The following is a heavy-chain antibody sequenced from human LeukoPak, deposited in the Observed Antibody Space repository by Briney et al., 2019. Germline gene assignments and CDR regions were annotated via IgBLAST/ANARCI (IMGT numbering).Heavy chain of an antibody. CDR2: INRSGSFR. Sequence: PGGSLRLSCAASGFTFNDYFMSWIRQAPGKGLEWVSGINRSGSFRDYADSVKGRFAISRDNAKNSLYLQMNSLRAEDTAVYYCARPNRGHDNDAFDIWGQGKMVTVSS. CDR1: GFTFNDYF. V-gene: IGHV3-11*03. J-gene: IGHJ3*02. CDR3: ARPNRGHDNDAFDI. D-gene: IGHD1-14*01.